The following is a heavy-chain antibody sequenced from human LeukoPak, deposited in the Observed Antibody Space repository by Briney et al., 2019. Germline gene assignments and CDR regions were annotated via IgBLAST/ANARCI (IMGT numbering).Heavy chain of an antibody. CDR1: GGSISSYY. CDR3: ARRGGHSYGHFDY. CDR2: INHSGST. V-gene: IGHV4-34*01. Sequence: PSETLSLTCTVSGGSISSYYWSWIRQPPGKGLEWIGEINHSGSTNYNPSLKSRVTISVDTSKNQFSLKLSSVTAADTAVYYCARRGGHSYGHFDYWGQGTLVTVSS. D-gene: IGHD5-18*01. J-gene: IGHJ4*02.